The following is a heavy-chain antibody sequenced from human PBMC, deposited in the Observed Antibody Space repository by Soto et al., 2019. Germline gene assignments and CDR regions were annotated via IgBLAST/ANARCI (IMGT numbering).Heavy chain of an antibody. J-gene: IGHJ6*03. Sequence: SETLSLTCAVYGGSFSGYYWSWIRQPPGKGLEWIGEINHSGSTNYNPSLKSRVTISVDTSKNQFSLKLSSVTAADTAVYYCARGADIVVVPAAMGGSYYYYYMDVWGKGTTVTVSS. CDR2: INHSGST. D-gene: IGHD2-2*01. CDR1: GGSFSGYY. V-gene: IGHV4-34*01. CDR3: ARGADIVVVPAAMGGSYYYYYMDV.